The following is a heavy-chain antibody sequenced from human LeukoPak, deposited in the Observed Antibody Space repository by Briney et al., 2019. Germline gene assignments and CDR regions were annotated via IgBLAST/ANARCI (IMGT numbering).Heavy chain of an antibody. J-gene: IGHJ4*02. CDR2: ISSSGGTT. D-gene: IGHD2-2*01. CDR3: ARSLYCSRTSCRHYFDY. Sequence: GGSLRLSCAASEFTFSDYYMSWIRQAPGKGLEWISYISSSGGTTFYADSVKGRFTISRDNAKNSLYLQMNSLRAEDTAMYYCARSLYCSRTSCRHYFDYWGQGTLVTVSS. CDR1: EFTFSDYY. V-gene: IGHV3-11*04.